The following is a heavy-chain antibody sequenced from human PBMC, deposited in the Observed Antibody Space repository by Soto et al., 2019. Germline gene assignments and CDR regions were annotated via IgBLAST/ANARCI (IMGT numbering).Heavy chain of an antibody. D-gene: IGHD3-9*01. J-gene: IGHJ6*02. V-gene: IGHV3-30*18. CDR3: AKDRIPFVSLYFPHVMDV. Sequence: SLRLSCAASGFTFSTYGIHWVRQAPGKGLEWVAIISDDGSNKYYADSVKGRFTISRDNSKNTLSLQMNSLRAEDTAVYYCAKDRIPFVSLYFPHVMDVWGQGTSVTVSS. CDR2: ISDDGSNK. CDR1: GFTFSTYG.